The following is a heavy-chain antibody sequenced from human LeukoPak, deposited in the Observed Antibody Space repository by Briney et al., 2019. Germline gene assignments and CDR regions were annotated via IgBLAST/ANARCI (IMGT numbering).Heavy chain of an antibody. CDR2: ISWNSGSI. D-gene: IGHD6-13*01. V-gene: IGHV3-9*01. J-gene: IGHJ4*02. Sequence: GGSLRLSCAATGFTFDDYAMHWVRQAPGKGLEWVSGISWNSGSIGYADSVKGRFTISRDNAKNSLYLQMNSLRAEDTAVYYCAREGSSSWYDGLDYWGQGTLVTVSS. CDR3: AREGSSSWYDGLDY. CDR1: GFTFDDYA.